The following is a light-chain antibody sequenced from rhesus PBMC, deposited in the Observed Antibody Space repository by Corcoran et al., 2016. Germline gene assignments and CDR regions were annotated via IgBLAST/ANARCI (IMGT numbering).Light chain of an antibody. Sequence: EIVMTQSPATLSLSPGERATLSCRASQSVSSYVAWYQQKPEQAPRLLIYGASIRATGIPDMFSGSGSGTDFTLNISSLEPEDVGVYYCQQYNNWNTFGGGTKVELK. CDR3: QQYNNWNT. CDR1: QSVSSY. V-gene: IGKV3S9*01. CDR2: GAS. J-gene: IGKJ4*01.